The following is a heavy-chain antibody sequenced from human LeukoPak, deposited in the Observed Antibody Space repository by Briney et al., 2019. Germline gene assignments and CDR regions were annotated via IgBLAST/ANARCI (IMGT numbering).Heavy chain of an antibody. J-gene: IGHJ4*02. V-gene: IGHV3-30-3*01. D-gene: IGHD6-19*01. Sequence: PGGSLRLSCAASGFTFSSYTMPWVRQAPGKGLEWVAVISYDETNKFYADSVKGRFTISRDNSKNTLYLQMNSLRGKDTAVYYCARETTSGWYDYWGQGTLVTVSS. CDR3: ARETTSGWYDY. CDR2: ISYDETNK. CDR1: GFTFSSYT.